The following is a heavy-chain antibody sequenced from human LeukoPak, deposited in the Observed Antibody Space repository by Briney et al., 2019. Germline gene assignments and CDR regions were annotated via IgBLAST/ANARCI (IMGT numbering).Heavy chain of an antibody. D-gene: IGHD3-10*01. J-gene: IGHJ6*03. V-gene: IGHV1-18*01. CDR3: ARSMVRGVIKRTHYYYYMDV. CDR1: GYTFTSYG. Sequence: RASVKVSCKTSGYTFTSYGISWVRQAPGQGLEWMGWINTYNGNTNYAQKLQGRVTMTTDTSTSTAYMELRSLRSDDTAVYYCARSMVRGVIKRTHYYYYMDVWGKGTTVTISS. CDR2: INTYNGNT.